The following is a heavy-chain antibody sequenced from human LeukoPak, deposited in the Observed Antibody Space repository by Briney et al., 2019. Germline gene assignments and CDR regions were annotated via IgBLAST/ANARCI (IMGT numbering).Heavy chain of an antibody. CDR3: ARDLDIVVENWFDP. Sequence: SETLSLTCTVSGGSISSYYWSWIRQPAGKGLEWIGRIYTSGSTNYNPSLKGRVTMSVDTSKNQFSLKLSSVTAADTAVYYCARDLDIVVENWFDPWGQGTLVTVSS. V-gene: IGHV4-4*07. J-gene: IGHJ5*02. D-gene: IGHD2-2*03. CDR2: IYTSGST. CDR1: GGSISSYY.